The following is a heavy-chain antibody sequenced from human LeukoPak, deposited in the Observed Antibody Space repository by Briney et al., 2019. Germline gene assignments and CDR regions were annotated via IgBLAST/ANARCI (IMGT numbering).Heavy chain of an antibody. CDR1: GFTFSTYE. CDR2: ISSSGSNI. D-gene: IGHD3-22*01. CDR3: ARDQYYDSSGYPI. Sequence: GGSLRFSCAASGFTFSTYEMNWVRQAPGKGLKWVSYISSSGSNIYYADSVKGRFTISRDNSKNSLYLQMNSLRAEDTSVYYCARDQYYDSSGYPIWGQGTMVTVSS. J-gene: IGHJ3*02. V-gene: IGHV3-48*03.